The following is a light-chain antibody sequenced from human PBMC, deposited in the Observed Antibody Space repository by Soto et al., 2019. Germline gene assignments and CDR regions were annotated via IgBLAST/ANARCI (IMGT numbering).Light chain of an antibody. CDR1: SSDVGSYNL. CDR3: CSYAVGSTPYV. V-gene: IGLV2-23*01. J-gene: IGLJ1*01. CDR2: GGS. Sequence: QSVLTQPASVSGSPGQSITISCTGTSSDVGSYNLVSWYQQHPGKAPKLMIYGGSKRPSGVSNRFSGSKSGNTASLTISGLQAEDEADYYCCSYAVGSTPYVFGTGTKVTVL.